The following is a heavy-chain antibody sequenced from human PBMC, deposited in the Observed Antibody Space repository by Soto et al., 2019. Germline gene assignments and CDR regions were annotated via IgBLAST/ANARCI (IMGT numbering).Heavy chain of an antibody. D-gene: IGHD3-3*01. CDR3: ARGQRFSDWFDP. J-gene: IGHJ5*02. CDR2: IYSSGST. Sequence: SETLSLTCTVTGGAISGYYWTWIRQSDGEGLEWIGRIYSSGSTNYNPSLKSRGTISLDTSMNYFSLRLSSVTAADTAVYYCARGQRFSDWFDPWGQGTLVTVPS. CDR1: GGAISGYY. V-gene: IGHV4-4*07.